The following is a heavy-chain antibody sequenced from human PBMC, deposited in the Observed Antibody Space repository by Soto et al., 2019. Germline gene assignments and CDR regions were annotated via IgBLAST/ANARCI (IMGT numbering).Heavy chain of an antibody. V-gene: IGHV1-46*01. Sequence: ASVKVSCKASGYTFTSYYMHWVRQAPGHGLQWMGIINPSGGSTSSAQKFQGRVTMNRDTSTSTVYMELSSLRSAETAVYYCARSGGVAGSLPVDPWGQGTMVTVSS. J-gene: IGHJ5*02. CDR1: GYTFTSYY. D-gene: IGHD6-19*01. CDR2: INPSGGST. CDR3: ARSGGVAGSLPVDP.